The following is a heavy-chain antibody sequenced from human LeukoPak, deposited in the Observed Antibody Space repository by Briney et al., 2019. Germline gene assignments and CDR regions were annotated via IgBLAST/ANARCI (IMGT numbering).Heavy chain of an antibody. V-gene: IGHV3-23*01. Sequence: GGSLRLSCAASGFTFSNSAMTWVRQAPGKGLEWVSTISGTGGFTTSTYYADSVKGRFTISRDNSDNKLYLQMDGLRADDTAVYYCVKDRPYAGNSALSCIDPWGQGTLVTVSS. J-gene: IGHJ5*02. D-gene: IGHD4-23*01. CDR3: VKDRPYAGNSALSCIDP. CDR2: ISGTGGFTTST. CDR1: GFTFSNSA.